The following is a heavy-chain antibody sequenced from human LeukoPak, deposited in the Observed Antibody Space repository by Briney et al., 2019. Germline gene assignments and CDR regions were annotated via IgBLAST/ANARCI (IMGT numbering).Heavy chain of an antibody. J-gene: IGHJ3*02. CDR1: GGSFSHYY. V-gene: IGHV3-11*04. CDR3: ARGDYGDYASWGDDAFDI. Sequence: LSLTCVVYGGSFSHYYWTWIRQAPGKGLEWVSYISSSSSTIYYADSVKGRFTISRDNAKNSLYLQMNSLRDEDTAVYYCARGDYGDYASWGDDAFDIWGQGTMVTVSS. D-gene: IGHD4-17*01. CDR2: ISSSSSTI.